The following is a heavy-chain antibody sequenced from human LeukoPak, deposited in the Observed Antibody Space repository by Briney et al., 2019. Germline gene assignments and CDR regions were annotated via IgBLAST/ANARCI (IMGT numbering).Heavy chain of an antibody. V-gene: IGHV1-46*01. CDR2: INPSGGST. Sequence: ASVKVSCKASGYTFTDYYMHWVRQAPGQGLEWMGIINPSGGSTSYAQKFQGRVTMTRDMSTSTVYMELSSLRSEDTAVYYCARASASGYGSYWGQGTLVTVSS. J-gene: IGHJ4*02. CDR3: ARASASGYGSY. CDR1: GYTFTDYY. D-gene: IGHD2-2*01.